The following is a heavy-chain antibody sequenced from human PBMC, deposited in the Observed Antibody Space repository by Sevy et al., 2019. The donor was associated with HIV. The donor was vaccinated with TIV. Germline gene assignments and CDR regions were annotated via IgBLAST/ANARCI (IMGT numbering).Heavy chain of an antibody. CDR3: ARDKLPPVMITMVRGALSYYFDY. D-gene: IGHD3-10*01. V-gene: IGHV3-33*01. Sequence: GGSLRLSCTASGFIFSTYGIHWDRQAPGKGLEWVAVIWYDGSYKYYADSVKGRFTISRDNSKNTVYLQMNSLRAEDTAVYYCARDKLPPVMITMVRGALSYYFDYWGQGTLVTVSS. CDR1: GFIFSTYG. J-gene: IGHJ4*02. CDR2: IWYDGSYK.